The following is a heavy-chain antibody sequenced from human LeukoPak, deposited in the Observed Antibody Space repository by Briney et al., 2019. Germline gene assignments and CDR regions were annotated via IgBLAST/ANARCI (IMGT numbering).Heavy chain of an antibody. Sequence: ASVKDSCKATGCTYSSYSISWLRQPPGQGLDWVGSINPNLGLPSHTQKLQGRVTITADKSTRTVYMELSSLRSEDTAVYSCARGPSTASSFSEHWGQGTLVTVSS. V-gene: IGHV1-69*04. D-gene: IGHD3-3*02. CDR1: GCTYSSYS. CDR3: ARGPSTASSFSEH. CDR2: INPNLGLP. J-gene: IGHJ4*02.